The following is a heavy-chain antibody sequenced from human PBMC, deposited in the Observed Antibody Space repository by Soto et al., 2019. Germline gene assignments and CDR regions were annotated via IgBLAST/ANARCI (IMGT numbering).Heavy chain of an antibody. CDR1: GYTFTSYA. Sequence: ASVKVSCKASGYTFTSYAMHWVRQAPGQRLEWMGWINAGNGNTKYSQKFQGRVTITRDTSASTAYMELSSLRSEDTAVYYCASPVSGEKYYYYGMDVCGQGTTVTVSS. CDR2: INAGNGNT. V-gene: IGHV1-3*01. J-gene: IGHJ6*02. CDR3: ASPVSGEKYYYYGMDV. D-gene: IGHD3-10*01.